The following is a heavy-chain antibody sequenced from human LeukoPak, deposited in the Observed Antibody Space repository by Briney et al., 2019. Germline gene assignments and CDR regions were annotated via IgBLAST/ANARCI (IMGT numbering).Heavy chain of an antibody. J-gene: IGHJ4*02. CDR2: INPSGGST. D-gene: IGHD6-13*01. CDR1: GYTFTGYY. CDR3: ARSQGSSSWLYYFDY. V-gene: IGHV1-46*01. Sequence: ASVKVSCKASGYTFTGYYMHWVRQAPGQGLEWMGIINPSGGSTSYAQKFQGRVTMTRDTSTSTVYMELSSLRSEDTAVYYCARSQGSSSWLYYFDYWGQGTLVTVSS.